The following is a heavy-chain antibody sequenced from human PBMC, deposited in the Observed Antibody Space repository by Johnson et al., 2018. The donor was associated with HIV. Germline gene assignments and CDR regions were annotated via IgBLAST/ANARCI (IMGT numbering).Heavy chain of an antibody. J-gene: IGHJ3*02. CDR3: AKGGYSGSPWGDAFDI. CDR2: ISYDGSNK. D-gene: IGHD1-26*01. CDR1: GFTFSSYA. Sequence: VQLVESGGGLVQPGGSLRLSCAASGFTFSSYAMHWVRKAPGKGLEWVAVISYDGSNKYYADSVKGRFTISRDNSKNTLYLQMNSLRAEDTAVYYCAKGGYSGSPWGDAFDIWGQGTMVTVSS. V-gene: IGHV3-30*04.